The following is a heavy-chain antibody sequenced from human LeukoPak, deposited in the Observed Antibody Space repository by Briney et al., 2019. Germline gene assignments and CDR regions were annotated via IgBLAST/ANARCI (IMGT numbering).Heavy chain of an antibody. CDR3: AKGLFSSASDVDY. Sequence: GGSLRLSCAASGFALSSHWMTWVRQVPGRGPEWVANVNRDGSETYYLDSVKGRFTISKDNAKNSLYLQMNSLRAEDTAVYYCAKGLFSSASDVDYWGQGTLVTVSS. D-gene: IGHD6-13*01. J-gene: IGHJ4*02. CDR1: GFALSSHW. V-gene: IGHV3-7*03. CDR2: VNRDGSET.